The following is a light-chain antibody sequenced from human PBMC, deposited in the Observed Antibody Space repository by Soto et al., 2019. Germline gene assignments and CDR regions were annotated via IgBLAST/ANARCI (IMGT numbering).Light chain of an antibody. Sequence: DTALTQTPLSSPVTLGQPASISCKYSQSLLHSDGNTYLTWLQQRPGQRPILLIYKASVRFTGVPDRFSGSGAGTEFTLNIGRVEAEDVGIYYCLHAANSPWTFGQGTKVEI. CDR1: QSLLHSDGNTY. CDR3: LHAANSPWT. J-gene: IGKJ1*01. CDR2: KAS. V-gene: IGKV2-24*01.